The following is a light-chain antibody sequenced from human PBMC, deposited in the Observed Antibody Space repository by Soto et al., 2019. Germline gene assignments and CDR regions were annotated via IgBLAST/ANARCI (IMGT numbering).Light chain of an antibody. Sequence: DIQMTQSPSTLSASVGDRVTITCRASQSISIWLAWYQQKPGKAPNLLIYKASNLESGVPSRFSGSGSGTEFTLTFSSLQPDDFAAYYCQQCYSYPWTFGQGTKVEIK. CDR3: QQCYSYPWT. V-gene: IGKV1-5*03. CDR1: QSISIW. CDR2: KAS. J-gene: IGKJ1*01.